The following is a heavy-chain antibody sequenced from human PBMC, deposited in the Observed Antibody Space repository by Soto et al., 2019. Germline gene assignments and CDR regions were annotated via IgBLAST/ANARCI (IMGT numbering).Heavy chain of an antibody. CDR2: IYYSGST. Sequence: XATLSLPCTVSGDSMRSYCWSWIRQPPGKGLEGIGYIYYSGSTTYNPSFKSRVTISIDTSEKQFSLKLTSVTAADTAVYFCAGDYGSGSYRFDSWGQGALVTAPQ. V-gene: IGHV4-59*01. CDR3: AGDYGSGSYRFDS. J-gene: IGHJ4*02. CDR1: GDSMRSYC. D-gene: IGHD3-10*01.